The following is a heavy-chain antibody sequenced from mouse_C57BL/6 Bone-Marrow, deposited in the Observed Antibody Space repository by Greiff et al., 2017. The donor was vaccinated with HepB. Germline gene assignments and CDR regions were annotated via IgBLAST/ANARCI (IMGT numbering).Heavy chain of an antibody. J-gene: IGHJ2*01. CDR3: ARGGGSSGPYYFDY. D-gene: IGHD3-2*02. V-gene: IGHV1-82*01. CDR1: GYAFSSSW. Sequence: VKLQESGPELVKPGASVKISCKASGYAFSSSWMNWVKQRPGKGLEWIGRIYPGDGDTNYNGKFKGKATLTADKSSSTAYMQLSSLTSEDSAVYFCARGGGSSGPYYFDYWGQGTTLTVSS. CDR2: IYPGDGDT.